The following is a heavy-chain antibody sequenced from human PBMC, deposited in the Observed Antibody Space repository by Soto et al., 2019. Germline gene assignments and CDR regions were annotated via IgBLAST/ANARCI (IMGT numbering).Heavy chain of an antibody. J-gene: IGHJ6*03. D-gene: IGHD3-9*01. CDR3: AYYDSLTGYYMTV. CDR2: INSDGSST. V-gene: IGHV3-74*01. CDR1: GFTFSSYW. Sequence: EVQLVESGGGLVQPGGSLRLSCAASGFTFSSYWMHWVRQAPGKGLVWVSRINSDGSSTSYADSVKGRFTISRDNAKNTLYLQMNSLRDEDTAVYYCAYYDSLTGYYMTVWGTGTTVTVSS.